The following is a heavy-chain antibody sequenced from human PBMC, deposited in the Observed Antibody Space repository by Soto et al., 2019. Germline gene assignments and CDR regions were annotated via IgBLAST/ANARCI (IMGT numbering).Heavy chain of an antibody. CDR3: ARDLPYYYDSSGYPPFDY. J-gene: IGHJ4*02. D-gene: IGHD3-22*01. CDR1: GGTFSSYA. CDR2: IIPIFGTA. V-gene: IGHV1-69*13. Sequence: SVKVSCKASGGTFSSYAISWVRQAPGQGXEWMGGIIPIFGTANYAQKFQGRVTITADESTSTAYMELSSLRSEDTAVYYCARDLPYYYDSSGYPPFDYWGQGTLVTVSS.